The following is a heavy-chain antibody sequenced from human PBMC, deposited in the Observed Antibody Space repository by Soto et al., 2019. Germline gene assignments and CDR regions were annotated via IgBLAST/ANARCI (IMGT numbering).Heavy chain of an antibody. V-gene: IGHV1-18*01. CDR2: IDPKNGNT. CDR1: GYTFTTFG. J-gene: IGHJ4*02. Sequence: QGQLVQSGAEVKEPGASVKVSCKASGYTFTTFGSSWVRQAPGQGLEWMGWIDPKNGNTKDAQKLQGRVNMTTDTSTSTSYMELRSLRSDDTAEYSCEKEYCDSSRCYLPDYWGQGYLVTVSS. CDR3: EKEYCDSSRCYLPDY. D-gene: IGHD2-2*01.